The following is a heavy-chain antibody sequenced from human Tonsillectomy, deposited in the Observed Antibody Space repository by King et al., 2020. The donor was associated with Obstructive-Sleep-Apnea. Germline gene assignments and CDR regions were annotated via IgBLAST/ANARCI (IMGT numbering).Heavy chain of an antibody. CDR3: ARVLAFDY. V-gene: IGHV3-48*04. J-gene: IGHJ4*02. CDR2: ISSSSSTI. Sequence: DVQLVESGGGLVQPGGSLRLSCAASGFTFSSYSMNWVRQAPGKGLEWVSYISSSSSTIYYADSVKGRFTISRDNAKNSLYLQMNSLRAGDTAVYYCARVLAFDYWGQGTLVTVSS. D-gene: IGHD3-3*02. CDR1: GFTFSSYS.